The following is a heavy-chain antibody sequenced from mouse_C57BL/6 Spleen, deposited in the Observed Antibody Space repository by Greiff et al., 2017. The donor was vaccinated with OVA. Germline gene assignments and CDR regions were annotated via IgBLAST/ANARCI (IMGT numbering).Heavy chain of an antibody. V-gene: IGHV1-19*01. CDR2: INPYNGGT. CDR3: ARSWDVAWFAY. J-gene: IGHJ3*01. Sequence: VQLKESGPVLVKPGASVKMSCKASGYTFTDYYMNWVKQSHGKSLEWIGVINPYNGGTSYNQKFKGKATLTVDKSSSTAYMELNSLTSEDSAVYYCARSWDVAWFAYWGQGTLVTVSA. D-gene: IGHD4-1*01. CDR1: GYTFTDYY.